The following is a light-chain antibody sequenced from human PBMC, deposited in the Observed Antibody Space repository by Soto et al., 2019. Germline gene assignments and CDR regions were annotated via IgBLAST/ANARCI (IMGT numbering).Light chain of an antibody. CDR3: QQYNNWILT. CDR2: GAS. V-gene: IGKV3-15*01. CDR1: QSVTNSY. J-gene: IGKJ4*01. Sequence: EIVMTPSPVTLSVSPGERATLSCRASQSVTNSYLAWYQQKPGQAPRLLIYGASTRATGIPARFSGSGSGTEFTLTISSLQSEDFAVYYCQQYNNWILTFGGGTKWIS.